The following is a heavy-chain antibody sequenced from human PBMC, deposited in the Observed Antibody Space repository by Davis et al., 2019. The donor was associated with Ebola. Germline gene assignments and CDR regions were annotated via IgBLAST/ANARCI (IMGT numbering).Heavy chain of an antibody. D-gene: IGHD4-23*01. CDR1: GYTFTDYN. CDR2: VILKSGAT. J-gene: IGHJ4*02. Sequence: ASVKVSCKASGYTFTDYNIHWMRQAPGQGLEWLGRVILKSGATNYAQKFQGRVTMTRDTSISTVYMELSSLRYDDTADYYCAKRWQVRYFGYWGQGTLVTVSS. V-gene: IGHV1-2*06. CDR3: AKRWQVRYFGY.